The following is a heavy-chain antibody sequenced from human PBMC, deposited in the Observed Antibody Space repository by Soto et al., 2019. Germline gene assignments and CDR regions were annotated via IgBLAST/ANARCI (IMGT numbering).Heavy chain of an antibody. V-gene: IGHV3-15*01. CDR1: GFTFSIAW. CDR2: IKSKTDGGTT. CDR3: TNDSLLVEVCY. J-gene: IGHJ4*02. D-gene: IGHD1-26*01. Sequence: EVQLVESGGGLVKPGGSLRLSCAASGFTFSIAWMIWVRQAPGKGLEWVGRIKSKTDGGTTDYAAPVKGRFTIARDDSKNTLYLHMNSLKTEDTAVYYGTNDSLLVEVCYWGKGTLVTVSS.